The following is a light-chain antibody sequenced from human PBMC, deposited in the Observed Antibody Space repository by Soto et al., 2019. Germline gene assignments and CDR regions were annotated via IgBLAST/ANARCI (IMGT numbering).Light chain of an antibody. V-gene: IGKV1-6*01. CDR2: ASS. Sequence: AIQMTQSPSSLSASVGDRVTITCRASQGIKKDLGWYQQKPGKAPNLLIYASSTLQSGVTSRFSGSGYGTDFTLTISSLQPEDFATYFCQQDYSYPLTFGGGTKVELK. J-gene: IGKJ4*01. CDR3: QQDYSYPLT. CDR1: QGIKKD.